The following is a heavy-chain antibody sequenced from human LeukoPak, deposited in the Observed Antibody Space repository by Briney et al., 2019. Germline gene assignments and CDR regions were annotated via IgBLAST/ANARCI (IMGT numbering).Heavy chain of an antibody. CDR2: ISSSSSYT. D-gene: IGHD3-22*01. Sequence: GGSLRLSCAASGFTFSDYYMSWIRQAPGKGLEWVSYISSSSSYTNYADSVKGRFTISRDNAKNSLYLQMNSLRAEDTAVYYCARSSSGYYSAFDIWGQGTMVTVPS. J-gene: IGHJ3*02. V-gene: IGHV3-11*06. CDR3: ARSSSGYYSAFDI. CDR1: GFTFSDYY.